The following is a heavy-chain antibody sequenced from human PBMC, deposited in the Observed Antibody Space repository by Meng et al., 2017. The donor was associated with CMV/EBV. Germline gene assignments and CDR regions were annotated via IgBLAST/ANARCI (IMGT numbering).Heavy chain of an antibody. Sequence: GSLRLSCTVPGGSISSYYWSWIRQPPGKGLEWIGYIYYSGSTNYNPSLKSRVTISVDTSKNQFSLKLSSVTAADTAVYYCARVSGSWFDPWGQGTLVTVSS. CDR2: IYYSGST. D-gene: IGHD3-10*01. V-gene: IGHV4-59*01. J-gene: IGHJ5*02. CDR3: ARVSGSWFDP. CDR1: GGSISSYY.